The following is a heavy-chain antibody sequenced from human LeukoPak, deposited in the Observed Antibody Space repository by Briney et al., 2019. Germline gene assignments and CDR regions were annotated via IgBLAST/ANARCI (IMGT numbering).Heavy chain of an antibody. V-gene: IGHV3-7*01. CDR1: GFTFSAYW. CDR3: ARGATAEGPYYYYLDV. J-gene: IGHJ6*03. Sequence: PGGSLRLSCAASGFTFSAYWMAWVRQVPGEGLEWVANVKQDGSETYYVDSVKGRFTISRDNAKNSLYLQMNSLRADDTAVYYCARGATAEGPYYYYLDVWGKGTTVTVSS. D-gene: IGHD5-18*01. CDR2: VKQDGSET.